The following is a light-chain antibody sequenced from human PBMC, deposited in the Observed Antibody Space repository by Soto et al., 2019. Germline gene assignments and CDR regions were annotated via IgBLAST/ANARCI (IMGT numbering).Light chain of an antibody. V-gene: IGKV3-20*01. CDR1: QSVSSSY. CDR3: QQYGSSSLT. Sequence: ETVLTQSPGTLSLSPGERATLSCRASQSVSSSYLAWYQQKPGQAPRLLIYGASSRATGIPDRFSGSGSGTDFTLTISRLEPEDFAVYYCQQYGSSSLTFGGGTKLEI. CDR2: GAS. J-gene: IGKJ4*01.